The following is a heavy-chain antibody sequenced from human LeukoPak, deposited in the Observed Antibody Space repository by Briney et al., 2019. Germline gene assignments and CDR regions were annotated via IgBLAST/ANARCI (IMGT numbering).Heavy chain of an antibody. D-gene: IGHD3-10*01. Sequence: PSETLSLTCTVSGGSISSGGYYWSWIRQPPGKGLEWIGYMYQSGSTYYNPSLKSRVTISVDTSKNQFSLNLNSVTAADTAVYYCARGGSYHLPGDSWGQGTLVTVSS. V-gene: IGHV4-30-2*01. CDR1: GGSISSGGYY. J-gene: IGHJ5*02. CDR2: MYQSGST. CDR3: ARGGSYHLPGDS.